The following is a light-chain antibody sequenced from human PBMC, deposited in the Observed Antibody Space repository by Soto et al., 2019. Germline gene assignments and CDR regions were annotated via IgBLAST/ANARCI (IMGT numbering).Light chain of an antibody. CDR2: QDN. Sequence: SYELTQPPSVSVSPGQTASITCSGDKLEDKYICWYQQKPGQSPVLVIYQDNKRPSGIPERFSGSNSGDTATLTISGTQAMDEADYYCQAWDSSTLYVFGTWTKLTVL. CDR3: QAWDSSTLYV. CDR1: KLEDKY. V-gene: IGLV3-1*01. J-gene: IGLJ1*01.